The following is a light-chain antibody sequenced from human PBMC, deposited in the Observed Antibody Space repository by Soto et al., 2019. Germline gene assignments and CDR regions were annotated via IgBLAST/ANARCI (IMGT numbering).Light chain of an antibody. J-gene: IGKJ4*01. CDR3: QQRTNWPLT. Sequence: EIVLTQSPDTLSLSPGESATLSCRASQRVAKCLAWYQQRGGQAPRLLIFDASTMATGVPGRFSGSGSGTAFTLTISDLQPEDAANYFCQQRTNWPLTFGGGTKVEVK. V-gene: IGKV3-11*01. CDR1: QRVAKC. CDR2: DAS.